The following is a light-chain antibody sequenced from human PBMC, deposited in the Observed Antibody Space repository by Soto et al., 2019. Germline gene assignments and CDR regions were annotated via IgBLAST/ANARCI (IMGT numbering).Light chain of an antibody. V-gene: IGKV3D-15*01. CDR2: GAS. CDR1: QSVSSN. J-gene: IGKJ2*02. Sequence: EIVMTQSPATLSVSPGERATLSCRASQSVSSNLAWYQQKPGQAPRLLIYGASTRATGIPARFSGSGSGTEFPLTISSLQSEDFAVYYCQQYNNWPPLMCTFGQGTKLEI. CDR3: QQYNNWPPLMCT.